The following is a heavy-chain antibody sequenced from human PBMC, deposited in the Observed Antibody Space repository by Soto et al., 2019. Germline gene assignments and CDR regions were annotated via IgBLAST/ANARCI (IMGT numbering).Heavy chain of an antibody. CDR3: ARAMTTVTTIDY. J-gene: IGHJ4*02. CDR1: GGSISSGGYS. V-gene: IGHV4-30-2*01. Sequence: PSETLSLTCAVSGGSISSGGYSCSWIRQPPGKGLEWIGYIYHSGSTYYNPSLKSRVTISVDRSKNQFSLKLSSVTAADTAVYSCARAMTTVTTIDYWGQGTLVTVSS. D-gene: IGHD4-17*01. CDR2: IYHSGST.